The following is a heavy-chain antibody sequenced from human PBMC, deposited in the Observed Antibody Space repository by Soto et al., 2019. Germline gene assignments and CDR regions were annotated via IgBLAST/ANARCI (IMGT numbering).Heavy chain of an antibody. CDR3: ARDRTTVTTEYYFDY. CDR1: GGTFSSYT. Sequence: GASVKVSCKASGGTFSSYTISWVRQAPGQGLEWMGRIIPILGIANYAQKFQGRVTITADKSTSTAYMELSSLRSKDTAVYYCARDRTTVTTEYYFDYWGQGTLVTVSS. CDR2: IIPILGIA. J-gene: IGHJ4*02. D-gene: IGHD4-17*01. V-gene: IGHV1-69*04.